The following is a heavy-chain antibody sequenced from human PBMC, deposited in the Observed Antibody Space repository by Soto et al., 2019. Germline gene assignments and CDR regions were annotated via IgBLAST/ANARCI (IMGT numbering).Heavy chain of an antibody. Sequence: EVQLVESGGGLVQPGGSLRLSCATSGFTFSDHHMDWVRQAPGKGLECVGRSLNKARNYIAEYAATVEGRFTVSRDESRNSLHLQMNSLKTEDTAVYYCVRDSMSWSVDNWGQGILVTVSS. D-gene: IGHD2-8*02. CDR3: VRDSMSWSVDN. CDR2: SLNKARNYIA. J-gene: IGHJ4*02. V-gene: IGHV3-72*01. CDR1: GFTFSDHH.